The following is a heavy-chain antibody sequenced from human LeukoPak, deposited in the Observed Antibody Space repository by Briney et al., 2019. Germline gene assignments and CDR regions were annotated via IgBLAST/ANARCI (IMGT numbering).Heavy chain of an antibody. J-gene: IGHJ5*02. Sequence: PGGSLRLSCAASGFTFSSYAMSWVRQAPGKGLEWVSGISGSGGSTYYADSVKGRFTISRDNSKNTLYLQMNSLRAEDTAVYYCAKDPVSSSLDQNWFDPWGQGTLVTVSS. V-gene: IGHV3-23*01. CDR2: ISGSGGST. CDR3: AKDPVSSSLDQNWFDP. CDR1: GFTFSSYA. D-gene: IGHD6-13*01.